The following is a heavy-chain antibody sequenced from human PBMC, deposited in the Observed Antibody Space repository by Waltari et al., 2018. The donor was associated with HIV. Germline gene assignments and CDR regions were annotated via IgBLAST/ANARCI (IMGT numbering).Heavy chain of an antibody. V-gene: IGHV1-2*02. Sequence: QVQLVQSGAEMKKPGPSVRVSCKASGYKFGGQYMLWGRQAPGQVLEWMGWINPNSGGTKYAKKFQRRVTMTADISINTAYMGLNSLKSDDTAVYYCVREFRTDPGDYGGEWGPGTLVTVSS. CDR2: INPNSGGT. CDR3: VREFRTDPGDYGGE. D-gene: IGHD2-21*02. CDR1: GYKFGGQY. J-gene: IGHJ4*02.